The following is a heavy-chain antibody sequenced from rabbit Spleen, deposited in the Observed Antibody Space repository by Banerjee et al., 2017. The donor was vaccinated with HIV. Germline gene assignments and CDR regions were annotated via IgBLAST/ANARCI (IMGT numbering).Heavy chain of an antibody. D-gene: IGHD1-1*01. CDR3: ARDTSSSFSSYGMDL. J-gene: IGHJ6*01. CDR1: GFSFSSSDY. CDR2: VAAGVSFTT. Sequence: QSLEESGGGLVQPEGSLALTCKASGFSFSSSDYLCWVRQPPGKGPEWIACVAAGVSFTTYYATWAKGRFTISRTSSTTVTLQMTSLTAADTATYFCARDTSSSFSSYGMDLWGPGTLVTVS. V-gene: IGHV1S40*01.